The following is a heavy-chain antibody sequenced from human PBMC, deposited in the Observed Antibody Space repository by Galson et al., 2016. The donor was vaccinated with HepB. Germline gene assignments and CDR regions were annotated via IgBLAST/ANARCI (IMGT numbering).Heavy chain of an antibody. Sequence: TLSLTCTVSGASISSGCYYWSWIRQRPGRGLEWIGYIYYSGTTYYNPSLDSRITITVDTSRNQFSLKLTSVTAADTAVYFCARNTDYNYFDPWGQGTQVTVSS. CDR2: IYYSGTT. CDR3: ARNTDYNYFDP. V-gene: IGHV4-31*03. J-gene: IGHJ5*02. CDR1: GASISSGCYY. D-gene: IGHD5-18*01.